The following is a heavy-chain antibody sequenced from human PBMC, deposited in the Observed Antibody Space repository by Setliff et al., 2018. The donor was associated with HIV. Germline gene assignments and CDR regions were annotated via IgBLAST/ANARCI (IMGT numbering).Heavy chain of an antibody. CDR2: IWYDGSEK. D-gene: IGHD6-19*01. CDR3: AAGSGWRIEY. Sequence: GGSLRLSCAASGFTFSTYGMHWVRQAPGKGLEWVAVIWYDGSEKYYVDSVKGRFTISRDNPKNSLFLQMNSLRAEDTAVYYCAAGSGWRIEYWGQGILVTVSS. J-gene: IGHJ4*02. CDR1: GFTFSTYG. V-gene: IGHV3-33*03.